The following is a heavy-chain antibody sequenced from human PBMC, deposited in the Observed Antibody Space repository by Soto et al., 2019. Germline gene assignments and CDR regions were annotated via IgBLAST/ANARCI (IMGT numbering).Heavy chain of an antibody. CDR3: AKVSPHFNIVVVPVDY. Sequence: EVQLLESGGGLVQPGGSLRLSCAASGLTFSSYAMSWVRQAPGKGLEWVSAISGSGGSTYYADSVKGRFTISRDNSKNTLYLQMNSLRAEDTAVYYCAKVSPHFNIVVVPVDYWGQGTLVTVSS. CDR1: GLTFSSYA. D-gene: IGHD2-2*01. CDR2: ISGSGGST. V-gene: IGHV3-23*01. J-gene: IGHJ4*02.